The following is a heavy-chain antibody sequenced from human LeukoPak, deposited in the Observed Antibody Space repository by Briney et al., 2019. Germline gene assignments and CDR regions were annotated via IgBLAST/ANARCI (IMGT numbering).Heavy chain of an antibody. Sequence: GGTLRLSCAASGFTFSSYGMSWVRQAPGKGLEWVSYISSSGSTIYYADSVKGRFTISRDNAKNSLYLQMNSLRAEDTAVYYCARELSTLPISSTDAFDIWGQGTMVTVSS. CDR1: GFTFSSYG. D-gene: IGHD2/OR15-2a*01. CDR3: ARELSTLPISSTDAFDI. J-gene: IGHJ3*02. CDR2: ISSSGSTI. V-gene: IGHV3-48*01.